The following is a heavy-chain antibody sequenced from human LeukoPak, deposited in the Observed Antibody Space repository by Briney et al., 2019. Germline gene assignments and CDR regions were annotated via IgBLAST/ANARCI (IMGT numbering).Heavy chain of an antibody. CDR3: ARGWDTMAYNWFDP. CDR1: GGSISSHY. D-gene: IGHD3-10*01. CDR2: IYYSGST. Sequence: SETLSLTCTVSGGSISSHYWSWIRQPPGKGLEWIGYIYYSGSTNYNPSLKSRVTISVDTSKNQFSLKLSSVTAADTAVYYCARGWDTMAYNWFDPWGQGTLVTVSS. J-gene: IGHJ5*02. V-gene: IGHV4-59*11.